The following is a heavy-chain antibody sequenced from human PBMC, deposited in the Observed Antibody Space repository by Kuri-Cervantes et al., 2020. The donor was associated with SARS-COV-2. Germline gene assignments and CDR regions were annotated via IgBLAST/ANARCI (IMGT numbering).Heavy chain of an antibody. CDR1: GFTFSSYG. D-gene: IGHD4-17*01. V-gene: IGHV3-30*03. CDR2: ISYDGSNK. J-gene: IGHJ5*02. Sequence: GESLKISCAASGFTFSSYGMHWVRQAPGKGLEWVAVISYDGSNKYYADSVKGRFTISRDNSKNTLYLQMNSLRAEDTAVYYCARNYGATPAFGPWGQGTLVTVSS. CDR3: ARNYGATPAFGP.